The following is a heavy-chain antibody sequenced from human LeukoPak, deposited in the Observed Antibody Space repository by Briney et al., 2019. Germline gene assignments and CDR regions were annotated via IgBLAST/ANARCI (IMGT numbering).Heavy chain of an antibody. D-gene: IGHD2-2*01. J-gene: IGHJ5*02. CDR2: INAGNGNT. CDR3: ARVRGYCSSTSCSRGFDP. CDR1: GYTFTSYA. Sequence: GASVKVSCKASGYTFTSYAMHWVRQAPGQRLEWMGWINAGNGNTKYSQKFQGRVTITRDTSASTAYMELSSLRSEDTAVYYCARVRGYCSSTSCSRGFDPWGQRTLVTVSS. V-gene: IGHV1-3*01.